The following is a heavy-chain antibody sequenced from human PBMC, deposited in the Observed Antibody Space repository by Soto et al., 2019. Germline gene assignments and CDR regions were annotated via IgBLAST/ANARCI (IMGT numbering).Heavy chain of an antibody. D-gene: IGHD3-22*01. V-gene: IGHV3-9*01. J-gene: IGHJ4*02. CDR1: GFTLDDYA. CDR3: ANHDSSGVY. CDR2: ISWNSGSI. Sequence: GGSLRLSCAASGFTLDDYAMHWVRQAPGKGLEWVSGISWNSGSIGYADSVKGRFTISRDNAKNSLYLQMNSLRAEDTALYYCANHDSSGVYWGQGTLVTVSS.